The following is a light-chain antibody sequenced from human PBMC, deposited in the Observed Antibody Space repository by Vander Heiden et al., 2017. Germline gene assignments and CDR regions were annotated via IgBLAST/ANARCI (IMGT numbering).Light chain of an antibody. V-gene: IGLV5-45*03. Sequence: QAVLTQPSSLSASPGASASLTCTLRSDINVGTYRIYWYQQKPGSPPQYLLRYKSDSDKQQGSGVPSRFSGSKDASANAGILLISGLQSEDEDDYYCLIWHTSAWVFGGGTKLTVL. CDR2: YKSDSDK. CDR3: LIWHTSAWV. J-gene: IGLJ3*02. CDR1: SDINVGTYR.